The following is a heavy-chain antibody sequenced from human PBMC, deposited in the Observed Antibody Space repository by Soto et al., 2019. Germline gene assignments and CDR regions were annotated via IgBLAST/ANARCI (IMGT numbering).Heavy chain of an antibody. V-gene: IGHV4-59*06. Sequence: PSETLSLTCTVSGGSINNHYWSWIRQHPGKGLEWIGYIYYSGSTYYNPSLKSRVTISVDTSKNQFSLKLSSVTAADTAVYYCARDYCSGGSCYSFDYWGQGTLVTVSS. D-gene: IGHD2-15*01. J-gene: IGHJ4*02. CDR2: IYYSGST. CDR3: ARDYCSGGSCYSFDY. CDR1: GGSINNHY.